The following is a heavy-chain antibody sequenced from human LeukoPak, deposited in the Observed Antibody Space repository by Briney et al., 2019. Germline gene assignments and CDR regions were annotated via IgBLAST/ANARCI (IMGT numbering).Heavy chain of an antibody. CDR2: ISSSGGTI. Sequence: GGSLRLSCAASGFTFSSYEMNWVRQAPGKGLEWVSYISSSGGTIYYADSVKGRFTISRDNAKNSLYLQMNSLRAEDTAVYYCAREAWGSYLRYFDYWGQGTLVTVSS. V-gene: IGHV3-48*03. CDR3: AREAWGSYLRYFDY. J-gene: IGHJ4*02. CDR1: GFTFSSYE. D-gene: IGHD1-26*01.